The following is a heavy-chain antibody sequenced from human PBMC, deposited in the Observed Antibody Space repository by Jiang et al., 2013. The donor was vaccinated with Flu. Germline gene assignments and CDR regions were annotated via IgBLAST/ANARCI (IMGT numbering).Heavy chain of an antibody. CDR2: ISYDGRSK. D-gene: IGHD2-2*01. CDR1: GFTFSNYG. V-gene: IGHV3-30*18. J-gene: IGHJ5*01. CDR3: VKEPFPFTSRWYGS. Sequence: GRSLRLSCAASGFTFSNYGIHWVRQAPGKGLEWVAVISYDGRSKYYANSVNGRFTISRDNSRNTLSLQMNSLRAEDTAVYYCVKEPFPFTSRWYGSWGQGTLVTVSS.